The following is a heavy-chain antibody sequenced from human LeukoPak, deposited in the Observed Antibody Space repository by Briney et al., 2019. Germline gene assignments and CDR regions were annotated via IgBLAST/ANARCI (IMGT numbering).Heavy chain of an antibody. V-gene: IGHV3-7*01. CDR2: IKQDGSEK. CDR1: GFTFSSYW. D-gene: IGHD2-2*02. CDR3: ARIPTPRYYYYGMDV. J-gene: IGHJ6*02. Sequence: GGSLRLSCAASGFTFSSYWMSWVRQAPGKGREWVANIKQDGSEKYYVDSVKGRFTISRDNAKNSLYLQMNSLRAEDTAVYYCARIPTPRYYYYGMDVWGQGTTVTVSS.